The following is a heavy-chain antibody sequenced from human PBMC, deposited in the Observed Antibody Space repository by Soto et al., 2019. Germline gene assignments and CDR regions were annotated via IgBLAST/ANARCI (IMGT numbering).Heavy chain of an antibody. CDR1: GGSISSSGYS. CDR3: ARGHYFGSGSTD. Sequence: PSETLSLTCTVSGGSISSSGYSWGWIRQPPGKGLEYIGNIYYSGTTYYNPSLKSRVSISLDKSKNQFSLRLSSMTAADTAVYYCARGHYFGSGSTDWGHGTLVTVSS. D-gene: IGHD3-10*01. CDR2: IYYSGTT. V-gene: IGHV4-39*01. J-gene: IGHJ4*01.